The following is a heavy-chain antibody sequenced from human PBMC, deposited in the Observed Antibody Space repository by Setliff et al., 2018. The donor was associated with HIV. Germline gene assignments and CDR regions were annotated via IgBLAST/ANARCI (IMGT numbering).Heavy chain of an antibody. CDR2: INPNTGNT. CDR3: AKNYFDTSGWSAVDY. J-gene: IGHJ4*02. CDR1: GYTFTGYF. V-gene: IGHV1-2*02. D-gene: IGHD3-22*01. Sequence: GASVKVSCKASGYTFTGYFIHWVRQAPGQGFEWMGWINPNTGNTHYPPSFQGRVTMTRDTSTTTAYMELSSLRSDDTAVYYCAKNYFDTSGWSAVDYWGQGTLVTVSS.